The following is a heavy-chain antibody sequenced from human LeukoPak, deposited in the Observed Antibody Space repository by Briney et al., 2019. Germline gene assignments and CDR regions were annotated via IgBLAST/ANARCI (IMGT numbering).Heavy chain of an antibody. Sequence: GGSLRLSCAASGFTFSRYEMHWVRQAPGKGLEWVSYISTSSSTVYYADSVKGRFTISRDNSKNTLYLQMNSLRAEDTAVYYCARDEVSTYDSSGYYGYWGQGTLVTVSS. J-gene: IGHJ4*02. CDR1: GFTFSRYE. CDR2: ISTSSSTV. D-gene: IGHD3-22*01. CDR3: ARDEVSTYDSSGYYGY. V-gene: IGHV3-48*01.